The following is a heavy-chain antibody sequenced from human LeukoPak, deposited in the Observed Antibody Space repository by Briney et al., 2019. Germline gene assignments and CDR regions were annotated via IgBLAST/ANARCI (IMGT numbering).Heavy chain of an antibody. Sequence: KPSETLSLTCTVSGGSISSGGYYWSWIRQHPGKGLEWIGYTYYSGSTYYNPSLKSRVTISVDTSKNQFSLKLSSVTAADTAVYYCARLPGYCTNGVCFTNWFDPWGQGTLVTVSS. CDR1: GGSISSGGYY. D-gene: IGHD2-8*01. CDR3: ARLPGYCTNGVCFTNWFDP. J-gene: IGHJ5*02. V-gene: IGHV4-31*03. CDR2: TYYSGST.